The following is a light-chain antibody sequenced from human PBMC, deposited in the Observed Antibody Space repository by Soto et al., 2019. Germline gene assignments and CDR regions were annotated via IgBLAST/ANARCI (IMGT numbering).Light chain of an antibody. CDR1: RSVSAY. V-gene: IGKV3-11*01. J-gene: IGKJ4*01. Sequence: EVVLTQSPATLSLSPGERATLSCRASRSVSAYLAWYQQRPGQPPRLLIYDASNRATGIPARFSGSGSGTFFTLTINGLEPEDFAVYYCQQRSNWLTFGGGTKVEI. CDR3: QQRSNWLT. CDR2: DAS.